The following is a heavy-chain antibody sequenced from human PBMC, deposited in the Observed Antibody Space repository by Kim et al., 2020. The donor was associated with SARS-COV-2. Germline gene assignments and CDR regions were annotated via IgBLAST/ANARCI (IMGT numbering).Heavy chain of an antibody. CDR3: ARDSPGYRWLQYEGSGAYGMDV. J-gene: IGHJ6*02. CDR2: INSDGSST. V-gene: IGHV3-74*01. CDR1: GFTFSSYW. D-gene: IGHD5-12*01. Sequence: GGSLRLSCAASGFTFSSYWMHWVRQAPGKGLVWVSRINSDGSSTSYADSVKGRFTISRDNAKNTLYLQMNSLRAEDTAVYYCARDSPGYRWLQYEGSGAYGMDVWGQGTTVTVSS.